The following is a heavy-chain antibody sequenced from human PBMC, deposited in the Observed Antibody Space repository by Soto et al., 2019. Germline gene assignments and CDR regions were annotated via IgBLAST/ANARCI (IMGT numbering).Heavy chain of an antibody. Sequence: EVHLVESGGGLVQPGGSLRLSCAASGFTFSSYWMHWVRQAPGKGLVWVSQIQGDGTRAMYADSVKGRFTISRDNAKNTLYLQVNSLTDEDTAVYYCARGLVNAYGFGDPWGQGTLVTVSS. V-gene: IGHV3-74*03. CDR1: GFTFSSYW. J-gene: IGHJ5*02. D-gene: IGHD3-16*01. CDR3: ARGLVNAYGFGDP. CDR2: IQGDGTRA.